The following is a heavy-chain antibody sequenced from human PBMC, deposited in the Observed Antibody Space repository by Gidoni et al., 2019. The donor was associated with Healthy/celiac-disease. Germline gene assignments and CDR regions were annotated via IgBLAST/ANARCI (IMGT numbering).Heavy chain of an antibody. CDR3: ARAYCGGDCYRANWFDP. CDR2: IYYSGST. V-gene: IGHV4-59*01. CDR1: GGSLSSYY. J-gene: IGHJ5*02. Sequence: QVQLQESGPGLVKPSETLSLTCTASGGSLSSYYWSWIRQPPGKGLEWIGYIYYSGSTNYNPSLKSRVTISVDTSKNQFSLKLSSVTAADTAVYYCARAYCGGDCYRANWFDPWGQGTLVTVSS. D-gene: IGHD2-21*01.